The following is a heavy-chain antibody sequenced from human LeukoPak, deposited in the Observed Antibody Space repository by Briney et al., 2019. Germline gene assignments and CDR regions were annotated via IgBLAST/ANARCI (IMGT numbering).Heavy chain of an antibody. V-gene: IGHV1-69*05. Sequence: SVKVSCKASGGTFSSYAISLVRQAPGQGLEWMGRIIPIFGTANYAQKFQGRVTITTDESTSTAYMELSSLRSEDTAVYYCARDYYDSSGYIDYWGQGTLVTVSS. CDR2: IIPIFGTA. CDR1: GGTFSSYA. D-gene: IGHD3-22*01. CDR3: ARDYYDSSGYIDY. J-gene: IGHJ4*02.